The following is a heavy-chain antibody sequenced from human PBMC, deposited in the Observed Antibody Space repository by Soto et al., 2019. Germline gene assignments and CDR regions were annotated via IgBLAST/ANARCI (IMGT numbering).Heavy chain of an antibody. D-gene: IGHD3-10*01. Sequence: GGSLTLSCAASGFTFSYAWMNWVRQAPGKGLEWVGRIKSKTDGGTTDYAAPVKGRFTISRDDSKNMLYLQMNSLKTEETAVYSCTTTTVRGIIIEKDYWGQGTLVTVSS. CDR3: TTTTVRGIIIEKDY. V-gene: IGHV3-15*07. CDR2: IKSKTDGGTT. CDR1: GFTFSYAW. J-gene: IGHJ4*02.